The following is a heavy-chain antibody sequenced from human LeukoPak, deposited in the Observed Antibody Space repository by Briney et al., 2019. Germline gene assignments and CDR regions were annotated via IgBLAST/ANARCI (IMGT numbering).Heavy chain of an antibody. CDR1: GGSISSYY. V-gene: IGHV4-4*07. CDR3: ARDPEGHGYYFDY. J-gene: IGHJ4*02. Sequence: SETLSLTCTVSGGSISSYYWSWIRQPAGKGLEWIGRIHTSGSTNYNPSLRSRVSMSVDTSKNQFSLKLSSVTAADTAVYYCARDPEGHGYYFDYWGQGALVTVSS. D-gene: IGHD3-3*01. CDR2: IHTSGST.